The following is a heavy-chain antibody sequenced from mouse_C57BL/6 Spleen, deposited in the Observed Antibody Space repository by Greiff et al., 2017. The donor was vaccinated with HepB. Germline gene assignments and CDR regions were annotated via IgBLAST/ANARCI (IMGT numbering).Heavy chain of an antibody. CDR2: ISYDGSN. V-gene: IGHV3-6*01. CDR3: AREDDYDPSFAY. D-gene: IGHD2-4*01. J-gene: IGHJ3*01. Sequence: VQLQQSGPGLVKPSQSLSLTCSVTGYSITSGYYWNWIRQFPGNKLEWMGYISYDGSNNYNPSLKNRISITRDTSKNQFVLKLNSVTTEDTATYYCAREDDYDPSFAYWGQGTLVTVSA. CDR1: GYSITSGYY.